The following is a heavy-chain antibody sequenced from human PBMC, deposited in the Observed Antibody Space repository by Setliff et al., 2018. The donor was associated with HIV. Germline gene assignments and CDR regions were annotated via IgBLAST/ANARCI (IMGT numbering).Heavy chain of an antibody. J-gene: IGHJ4*02. CDR3: ARQPYYDDDGTNLPSEWRVLG. V-gene: IGHV1-69*13. Sequence: SVKVSCKASGGTFNTYTITWVRQAPGQGLEWMGGIIPFTGTTNYAQKFQGRVTITADESTSTAYMELNSLRSDDAAVYYCARQPYYDDDGTNLPSEWRVLGWGQGTLVTVSS. CDR1: GGTFNTYT. D-gene: IGHD3-16*01. CDR2: IIPFTGTT.